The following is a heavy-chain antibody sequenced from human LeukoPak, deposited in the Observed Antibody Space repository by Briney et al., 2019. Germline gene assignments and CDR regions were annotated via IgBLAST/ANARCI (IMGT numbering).Heavy chain of an antibody. Sequence: GGSLRLSCQVSGFTFKDAWMTWVRQAPGRGLEWVARIKARATGGTADADYAAPVKGRFTISRDDSNNAVSLQMSSLKSEDAAVYYCTTGLCIGTACHWDDAFYVWGQGTAVTVSS. J-gene: IGHJ3*01. V-gene: IGHV3-15*01. D-gene: IGHD2-2*01. CDR3: TTGLCIGTACHWDDAFYV. CDR1: GFTFKDAW. CDR2: IKARATGGTA.